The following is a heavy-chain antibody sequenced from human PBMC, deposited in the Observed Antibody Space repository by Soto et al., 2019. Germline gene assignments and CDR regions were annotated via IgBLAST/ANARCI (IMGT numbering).Heavy chain of an antibody. CDR2: ISGSGGST. V-gene: IGHV3-23*01. D-gene: IGHD1-7*01. Sequence: GGSLRLSCAASGFTFSSYAMSWVRQAPGKGLEWVSAISGSGGSTYYADSVKGRFTISRDNSKNTLYLQMNSLRAEDTAVYYCAKLYVELSYYYYMDVWGKGTTVTVSS. CDR1: GFTFSSYA. J-gene: IGHJ6*03. CDR3: AKLYVELSYYYYMDV.